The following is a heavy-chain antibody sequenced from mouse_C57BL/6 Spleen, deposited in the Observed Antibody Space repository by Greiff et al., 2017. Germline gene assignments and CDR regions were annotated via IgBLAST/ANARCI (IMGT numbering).Heavy chain of an antibody. CDR3: ARPLSTTVSTREYFDV. CDR2: INPSNGGT. J-gene: IGHJ1*03. V-gene: IGHV1-53*01. D-gene: IGHD2-13*01. CDR1: GYTFTSYW. Sequence: QVQLQQPGTELVKPGASVKLSCKASGYTFTSYWMHWVKQRPGQGLEWIGNINPSNGGTNYNEKFKSKATLTVDKSSSTAYMQLSSLTSEDSAVYYCARPLSTTVSTREYFDVWGTGTTVTVSS.